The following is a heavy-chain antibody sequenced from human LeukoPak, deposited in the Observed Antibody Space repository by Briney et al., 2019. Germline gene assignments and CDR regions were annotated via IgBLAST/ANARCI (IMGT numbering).Heavy chain of an antibody. V-gene: IGHV4-38-2*02. D-gene: IGHD5-18*01. J-gene: IGHJ4*02. CDR1: GYSISSGYC. CDR3: ARDTAMI. CDR2: IYHSGST. Sequence: SETLSLTCTVSGYSISSGYCWGWIRQPPGKGLEWIGSIYHSGSTYYNPSLKSRVTISVDTSKNQFSLKLSSVTAADTAVYYCARDTAMIWGQGTLVTVSS.